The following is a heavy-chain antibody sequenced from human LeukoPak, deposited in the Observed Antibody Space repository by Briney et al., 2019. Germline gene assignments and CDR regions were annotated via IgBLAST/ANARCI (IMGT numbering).Heavy chain of an antibody. D-gene: IGHD6-19*01. CDR2: ISSGSSTI. J-gene: IGHJ4*02. CDR3: AGGGLEWLSY. Sequence: GGSLRLSCAASGFNFRTYSMNWVRQAPGKGLGWVSYISSGSSTIYYAHSLKGRFTISRDNAKNSLYLQMNSLRDEDTAVYYCAGGGLEWLSYWGQGTLVTVSS. CDR1: GFNFRTYS. V-gene: IGHV3-48*02.